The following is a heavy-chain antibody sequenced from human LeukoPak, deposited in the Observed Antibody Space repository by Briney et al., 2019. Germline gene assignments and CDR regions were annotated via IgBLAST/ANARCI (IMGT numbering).Heavy chain of an antibody. CDR3: ARDFYGSSYYDY. V-gene: IGHV4-59*01. CDR2: TYYSGST. Sequence: PSETLSLTCTVSGGSISSYYWSWIRQPPGKGLEWIGYTYYSGSTNYNPSLKSRVTISVDTSKNQFSLKLSSVTAADTAVYYCARDFYGSSYYDYWGQGTLVTVSS. D-gene: IGHD6-13*01. J-gene: IGHJ4*02. CDR1: GGSISSYY.